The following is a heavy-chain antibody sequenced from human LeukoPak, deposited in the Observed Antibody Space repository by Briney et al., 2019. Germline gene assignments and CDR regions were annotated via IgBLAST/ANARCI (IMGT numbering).Heavy chain of an antibody. V-gene: IGHV4-38-2*02. CDR2: IYHSAST. CDR1: GYSIGSGYY. Sequence: SETLSLTCTVSGYSIGSGYYGGRVRQPGGEGLEWICSIYHSASTYYNPSLKSRVTISGHTSKKQFSLKLSSVTAADTAVYYCASGQQEWDYFYYLDGWGKGPTVTVS. J-gene: IGHJ6*03. CDR3: ASGQQEWDYFYYLDG. D-gene: IGHD1/OR15-1a*01.